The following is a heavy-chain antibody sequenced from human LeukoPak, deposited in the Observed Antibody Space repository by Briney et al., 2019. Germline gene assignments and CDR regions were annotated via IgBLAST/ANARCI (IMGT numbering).Heavy chain of an antibody. CDR1: GFTFSSYW. CDR2: IKEDGSEK. D-gene: IGHD7-27*01. V-gene: IGHV3-7*01. J-gene: IGHJ4*02. Sequence: PGGSLRLSCAASGFTFSSYWMSWVRQAPGKGLECVAKIKEDGSEKHYVDSVKGRFTISRDNAKNSLYLQMNSLRAEDTAVYYCARDYTGGWNDYWGQGTLVTVSS. CDR3: ARDYTGGWNDY.